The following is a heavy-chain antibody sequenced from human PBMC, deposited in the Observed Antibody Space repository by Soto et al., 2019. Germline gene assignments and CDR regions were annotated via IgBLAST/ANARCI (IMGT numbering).Heavy chain of an antibody. CDR1: GGSISSYY. CDR3: AHRRGTMIEIYFDY. CDR2: IYYSGST. D-gene: IGHD3-22*01. J-gene: IGHJ4*02. V-gene: IGHV4-59*01. Sequence: SETLSLTCPVSGGSISSYYWSWIRQPPGKGLEWIGYIYYSGSTNYNPSLKSRVTISVDTSKNQVVLTMTNMDPVDTATYYCAHRRGTMIEIYFDYWGQGTLVTVSS.